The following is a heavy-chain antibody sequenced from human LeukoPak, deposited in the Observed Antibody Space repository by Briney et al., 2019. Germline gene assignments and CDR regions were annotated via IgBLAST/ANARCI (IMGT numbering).Heavy chain of an antibody. Sequence: GGSLRLSCAASGFTFSNYTMSWVRQAPGKGLEWVSAISGSSHRTYYADSVKGRFTISRDNSKNTLYLQMNSLRAEDTAVYYCAKPNYYDNSGYLFDYWGQGTLVTLTS. CDR2: ISGSSHRT. CDR3: AKPNYYDNSGYLFDY. D-gene: IGHD3-22*01. CDR1: GFTFSNYT. V-gene: IGHV3-23*01. J-gene: IGHJ4*02.